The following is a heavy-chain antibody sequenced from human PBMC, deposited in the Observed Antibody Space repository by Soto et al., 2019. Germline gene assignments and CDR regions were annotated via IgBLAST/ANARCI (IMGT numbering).Heavy chain of an antibody. D-gene: IGHD1-7*01. CDR2: IKQDGSEK. CDR3: ARGSNSYYFDY. V-gene: IGHV3-7*03. Sequence: GGSLRLSCAASGFTFSSYWMSWVRQAPGKGLEWVANIKQDGSEKYYVDSVKGRFTISRDNAKNSLYLQMNSLRAEDTAMYYCARGSNSYYFDYWGQGTLVTVSS. J-gene: IGHJ4*02. CDR1: GFTFSSYW.